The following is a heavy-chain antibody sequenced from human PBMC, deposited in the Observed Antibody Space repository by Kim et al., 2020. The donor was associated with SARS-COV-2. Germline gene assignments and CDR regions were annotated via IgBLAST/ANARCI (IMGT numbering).Heavy chain of an antibody. CDR1: GGTFSSYA. D-gene: IGHD2-2*01. V-gene: IGHV1-69*04. CDR2: IIPILGIA. J-gene: IGHJ6*03. Sequence: SVKVSCKASGGTFSSYAISWVRQAPGQGLEWMGRIIPILGIANYAQKFQGRVTITADKSTSTAYMELSSLRSEDTAVYYCARDRCSSTSCNAYYYYYYMDVWGKGTTVTVSS. CDR3: ARDRCSSTSCNAYYYYYYMDV.